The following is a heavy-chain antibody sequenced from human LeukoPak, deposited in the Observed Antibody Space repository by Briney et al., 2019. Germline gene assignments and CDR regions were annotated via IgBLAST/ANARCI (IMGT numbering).Heavy chain of an antibody. V-gene: IGHV4-59*01. D-gene: IGHD3-10*01. Sequence: SETLSLTCTVSGGSISSYYWSWIRQPPGKGLEWIGYIYYSGSTNYNPSLKSRVTISVDTSKNQFSLKLSSVSAADTAVYYCARGGIRDGSGSYYTLGDVWGQGTTVTVSS. CDR2: IYYSGST. J-gene: IGHJ6*02. CDR3: ARGGIRDGSGSYYTLGDV. CDR1: GGSISSYY.